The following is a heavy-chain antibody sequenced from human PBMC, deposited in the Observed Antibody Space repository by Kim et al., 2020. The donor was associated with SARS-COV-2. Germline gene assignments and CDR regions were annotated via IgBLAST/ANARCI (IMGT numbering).Heavy chain of an antibody. D-gene: IGHD5-18*01. J-gene: IGHJ6*02. CDR3: ARGGGGYSYGYYYYYDMDV. CDR2: INPSGGGT. V-gene: IGHV1-46*01. Sequence: ASVKVSCKASGYTFTSYHMHWVRQAPGQGLEWMGIINPSGGGTSYAQRFQVRFSMTRDTSTSTVYMELSSLRSDDTAVYYCARGGGGYSYGYYYYYDMDVWGQGTTVTVS. CDR1: GYTFTSYH.